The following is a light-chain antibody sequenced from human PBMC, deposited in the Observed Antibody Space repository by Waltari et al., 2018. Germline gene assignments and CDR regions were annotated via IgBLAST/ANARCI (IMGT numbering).Light chain of an antibody. J-gene: IGKJ3*01. CDR2: GAS. CDR1: QSVSSRY. V-gene: IGKV3-20*01. Sequence: EIVFTQSPGTLSLSPGERATLSGRASQSVSSRYIGWYQQKGGQAPSLVIYGASIRATGIPDRFSGSGSGTDFTLTISRLEPEDYAVYYCQQYGDSPTFGPGTKVDIK. CDR3: QQYGDSPT.